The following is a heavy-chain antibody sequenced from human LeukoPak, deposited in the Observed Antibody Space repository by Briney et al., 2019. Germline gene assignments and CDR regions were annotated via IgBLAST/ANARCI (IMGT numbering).Heavy chain of an antibody. CDR2: ITGSGGNT. Sequence: ETLSLTCTVSDDSVSSSRYYWTWIRQPPGKGLEWVSAITGSGGNTYYTDSVKGRFTISRDNSKNTLYLQMSSLRAEDTAVYYCAKLIPAVDCSRTSCYGFDYWGQGTLVTVSS. V-gene: IGHV3-23*01. CDR3: AKLIPAVDCSRTSCYGFDY. J-gene: IGHJ4*02. CDR1: DDSVSSSRYY. D-gene: IGHD2-2*01.